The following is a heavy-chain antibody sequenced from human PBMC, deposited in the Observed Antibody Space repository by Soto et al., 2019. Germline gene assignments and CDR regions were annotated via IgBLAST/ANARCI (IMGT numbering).Heavy chain of an antibody. CDR1: DSPISSGYYY. CDR2: IYYSGST. D-gene: IGHD5-18*01. J-gene: IGHJ4*02. CDR3: ARVGYAVDNLSY. V-gene: IGHV4-30-4*01. Sequence: SETLYLTCQVSDSPISSGYYYWLWASPAPGNCLEWIGYIYYSGSTYYNPSLKRRLDISLDLSKNAFSLRLTSGAASHTAVYFCARVGYAVDNLSYWGPGMSVTFSS.